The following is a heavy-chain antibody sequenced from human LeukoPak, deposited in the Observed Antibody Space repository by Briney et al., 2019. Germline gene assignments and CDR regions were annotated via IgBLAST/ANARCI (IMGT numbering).Heavy chain of an antibody. CDR2: IWYDGSNK. CDR3: AGSEAAVVAAYYLDY. D-gene: IGHD3-22*01. CDR1: GFTFSSYG. V-gene: IGHV3-33*01. Sequence: GRSLRLSCAASGFTFSSYGMHWVRQAPGKGLEWVAVIWYDGSNKYYADSVKGRFTISRDNSKNTLYLQMNSLRAEDTAVYYCAGSEAAVVAAYYLDYWGQGTLVTVSS. J-gene: IGHJ4*02.